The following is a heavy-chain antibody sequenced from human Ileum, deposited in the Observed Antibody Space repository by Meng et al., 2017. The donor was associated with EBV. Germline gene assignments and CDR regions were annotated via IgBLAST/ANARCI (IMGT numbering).Heavy chain of an antibody. D-gene: IGHD6-19*01. V-gene: IGHV7-4-1*01. Sequence: QVQLVESGSELKKPGDSVKVSCQAAGYTFTSSSMNWVRHAPGQGLEWMGWININTGNPTYAQGFTGRFVFSLDTSVSTAYLQIDSLKAEDTAVYYCARDKIAVAGITGDYWGQGTLVTASS. CDR3: ARDKIAVAGITGDY. CDR2: ININTGNP. CDR1: GYTFTSSS. J-gene: IGHJ4*02.